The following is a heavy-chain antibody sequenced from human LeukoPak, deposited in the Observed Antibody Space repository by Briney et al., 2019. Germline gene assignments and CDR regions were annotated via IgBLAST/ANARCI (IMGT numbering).Heavy chain of an antibody. CDR2: IYTSGST. Sequence: SQTQSLTCTVSGGSISSGSYYWNWIRQPAGKGLEWIGRIYTSGSTNYNPSLKSRVTISVDTSKNQFSLKLSSVTAADTAVYYCARGGRDGYNNWFDPWGQRTLVTVSS. V-gene: IGHV4-61*02. CDR1: GGSISSGSYY. CDR3: ARGGRDGYNNWFDP. D-gene: IGHD5-24*01. J-gene: IGHJ5*02.